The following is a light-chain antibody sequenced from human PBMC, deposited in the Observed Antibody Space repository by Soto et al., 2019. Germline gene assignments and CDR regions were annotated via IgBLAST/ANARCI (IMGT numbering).Light chain of an antibody. V-gene: IGKV1-NL1*01. CDR2: TAS. Sequence: DIQMTQSPPSLSASIGDRVSITCRASQDIKTSLAWYQKKPGEPPQLLIFTASRSEGGVPSRFRGSGSGTDFTLTITGLQPADFAAYYCQQYDNGPLTFGVGTEVE. J-gene: IGKJ4*01. CDR3: QQYDNGPLT. CDR1: QDIKTS.